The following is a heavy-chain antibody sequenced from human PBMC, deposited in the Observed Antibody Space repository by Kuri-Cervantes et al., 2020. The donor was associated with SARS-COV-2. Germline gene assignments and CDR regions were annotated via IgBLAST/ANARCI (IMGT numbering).Heavy chain of an antibody. CDR3: AKAYWNYNYFDY. CDR2: ISSSSSYI. Sequence: GESLKISCAASGFTFSSYAMSWVRQAPGKGLEWVSSISSSSSYIYYADSVKGRFTISRDNAKNSLYLQMNSLRAEDTAVYYCAKAYWNYNYFDYWGQGTLVTVSS. V-gene: IGHV3-21*04. CDR1: GFTFSSYA. J-gene: IGHJ4*02. D-gene: IGHD1-7*01.